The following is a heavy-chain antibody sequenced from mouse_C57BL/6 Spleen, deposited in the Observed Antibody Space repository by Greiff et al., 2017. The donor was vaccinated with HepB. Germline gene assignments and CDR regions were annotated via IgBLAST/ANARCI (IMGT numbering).Heavy chain of an antibody. CDR1: GFNIKDDY. CDR3: TTREDYGGFAY. V-gene: IGHV14-4*01. CDR2: IDPENGDT. Sequence: EVQLQQSGAELVRPGASVKLSCTASGFNIKDDYMHWVKQRPEQGLEWIGWIDPENGDTEYASKFQGKATITADTSSNTAYLQLSSLTSEDTAVYYSTTREDYGGFAYWGQGTLVTVSA. J-gene: IGHJ3*01. D-gene: IGHD2-4*01.